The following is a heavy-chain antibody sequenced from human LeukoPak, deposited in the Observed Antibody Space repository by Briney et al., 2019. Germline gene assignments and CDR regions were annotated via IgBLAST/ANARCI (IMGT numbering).Heavy chain of an antibody. CDR2: IYYSGST. D-gene: IGHD3-22*01. V-gene: IGHV4-31*03. CDR3: ARERVVYYFDY. Sequence: TSETLSLTCTVSGGSISSGGYYWSWIRQHPGKGLEWIGYIYYSGSTYYNPSLKSRVTISVDTSKNQFSLKLSSVTAADTAVYYCARERVVYYFDYWGQGTLVTVSS. J-gene: IGHJ4*02. CDR1: GGSISSGGYY.